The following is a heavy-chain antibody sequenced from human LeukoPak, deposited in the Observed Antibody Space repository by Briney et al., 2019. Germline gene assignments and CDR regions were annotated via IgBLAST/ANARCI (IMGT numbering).Heavy chain of an antibody. CDR2: ISSSGSTI. CDR3: ARGVADYSGYDYTGDY. Sequence: GGSLRLSCTASGFTFSSYSMNWVRQAPGKGLEWVSYISSSGSTIYYADSVKGRFTISRDNAKNSLYLQMNSLRAEDTAVYYCARGVADYSGYDYTGDYWGQGTLVTVSS. CDR1: GFTFSSYS. J-gene: IGHJ4*02. V-gene: IGHV3-48*04. D-gene: IGHD5-12*01.